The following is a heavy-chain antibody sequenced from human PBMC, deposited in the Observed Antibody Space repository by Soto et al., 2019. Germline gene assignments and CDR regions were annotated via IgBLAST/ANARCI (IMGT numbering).Heavy chain of an antibody. CDR2: ISYDGSNK. J-gene: IGHJ4*02. D-gene: IGHD6-19*01. Sequence: QVQLVESGGGVVQPGRSLRLSCAASGFTFSSYGMHWVRKPPGKGLEWVAVISYDGSNKYFEASVKGRLTISRDNSKNTQYLQMNSLRANDTSVYYCAKEQSIAVAGGLDYWGQGTLVTVSS. CDR3: AKEQSIAVAGGLDY. V-gene: IGHV3-30*18. CDR1: GFTFSSYG.